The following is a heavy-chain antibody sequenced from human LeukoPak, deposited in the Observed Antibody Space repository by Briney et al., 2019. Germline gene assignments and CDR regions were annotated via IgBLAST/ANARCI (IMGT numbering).Heavy chain of an antibody. CDR2: ISGSGGST. D-gene: IGHD6-6*01. CDR3: AKMSVVSIAYRPVSLDY. J-gene: IGHJ4*02. Sequence: GGSLRLSCAASGFTFSSYAMSWVRQAPGKGLEWVSAISGSGGSTYYADSVEGRFTISRDNSKNTLYLRMNSLRAEDTAVYYCAKMSVVSIAYRPVSLDYWGQGTLVTVSS. V-gene: IGHV3-23*01. CDR1: GFTFSSYA.